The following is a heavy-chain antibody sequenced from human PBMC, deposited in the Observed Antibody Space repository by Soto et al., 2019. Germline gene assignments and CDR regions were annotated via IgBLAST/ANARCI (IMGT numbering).Heavy chain of an antibody. D-gene: IGHD6-19*01. CDR1: GFTFSSYG. V-gene: IGHV3-33*01. Sequence: QVQLVESGGGVVQPGRSLRLSCAASGFTFSSYGMHWVRQAPGKGLEWVAVIWYDGSNKYYADSVKGRFTISRDNSKNTLYLQMNSLRAEDTDVYYCAREREGSGIAYWGQGTLVTVSS. J-gene: IGHJ4*02. CDR2: IWYDGSNK. CDR3: AREREGSGIAY.